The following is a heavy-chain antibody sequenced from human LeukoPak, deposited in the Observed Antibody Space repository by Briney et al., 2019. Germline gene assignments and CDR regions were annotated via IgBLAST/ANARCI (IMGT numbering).Heavy chain of an antibody. Sequence: PGTSLRLSCVVSGFTVSSKYMTWVRQAPGKGLEWVSVFYSSGTTNYADSVKGRFIISRDNSKNTLYLQMNSLRAEDTAVYYCASRGEYSSSWYGMDVWGQGTTVTVSS. CDR1: GFTVSSKY. J-gene: IGHJ6*02. V-gene: IGHV3-53*01. CDR3: ASRGEYSSSWYGMDV. D-gene: IGHD6-13*01. CDR2: FYSSGTT.